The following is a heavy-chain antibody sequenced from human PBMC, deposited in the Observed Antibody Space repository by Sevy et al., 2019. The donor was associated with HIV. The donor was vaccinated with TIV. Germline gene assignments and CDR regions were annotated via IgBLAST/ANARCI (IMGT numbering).Heavy chain of an antibody. CDR3: AKDQVYSYGSGSYFYYYYYGMDV. J-gene: IGHJ6*02. CDR2: IRYDGSNK. V-gene: IGHV3-30*02. Sequence: GGSLRLSCAASGFTFSSYGMHWVRQAPGKGLEWVAFIRYDGSNKYYADSVKCRFTISRDNSKNTLYLQMNSLRAEDTAVYYCAKDQVYSYGSGSYFYYYYYGMDVWGQGTTVTVSS. D-gene: IGHD3-10*01. CDR1: GFTFSSYG.